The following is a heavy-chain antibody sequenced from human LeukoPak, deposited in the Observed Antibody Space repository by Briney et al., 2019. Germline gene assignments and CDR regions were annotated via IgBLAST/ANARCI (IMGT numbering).Heavy chain of an antibody. CDR3: AELGITMIGGV. D-gene: IGHD3-10*02. J-gene: IGHJ6*04. V-gene: IGHV3-48*03. Sequence: GGSLRLSCAASVFTFSSYEMNWVRQAPGKGLEWVSYISSSGSTIYYADSVKGRFTISRDNAKNSLYLQMNSLRAEDAAVYYCAELGITMIGGVWGKGTTVTISS. CDR1: VFTFSSYE. CDR2: ISSSGSTI.